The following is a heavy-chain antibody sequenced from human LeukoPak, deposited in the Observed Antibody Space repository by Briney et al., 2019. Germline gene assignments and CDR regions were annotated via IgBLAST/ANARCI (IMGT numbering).Heavy chain of an antibody. CDR1: GFTFSSYG. J-gene: IGHJ4*02. Sequence: GGSLRLSCAASGFTFSSYGMHWVRQAPGKGLEWVAVIWYDGSNKYYADSVKGRFTISRDNAKNTLYLQMNSLRAEDTAVYYCARSDCSRTSCYFDYWGQGTLVTVSS. V-gene: IGHV3-33*01. CDR2: IWYDGSNK. CDR3: ARSDCSRTSCYFDY. D-gene: IGHD2-2*01.